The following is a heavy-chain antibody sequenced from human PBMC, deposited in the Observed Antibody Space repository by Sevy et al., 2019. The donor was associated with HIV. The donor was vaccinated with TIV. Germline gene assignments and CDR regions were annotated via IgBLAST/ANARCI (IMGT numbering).Heavy chain of an antibody. Sequence: GGSLRLSCAASGFTFSSYAMHWVRQAPGKGLEWVAVISYDGSNKYYADSVKGRFTISRDNSKNTLYLQMNSLSAEDTAVYYCASTPFHSSGYYPKGYYFDYWGQGTLVTVSS. CDR1: GFTFSSYA. V-gene: IGHV3-30-3*01. J-gene: IGHJ4*02. D-gene: IGHD3-22*01. CDR2: ISYDGSNK. CDR3: ASTPFHSSGYYPKGYYFDY.